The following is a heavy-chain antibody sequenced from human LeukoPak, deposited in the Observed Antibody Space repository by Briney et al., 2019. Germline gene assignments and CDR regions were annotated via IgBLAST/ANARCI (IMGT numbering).Heavy chain of an antibody. CDR2: ITATSSST. J-gene: IGHJ4*02. Sequence: GGSLRLSCAASGFTFSSYGMSWVRPAPGKGLEWVSAITATSSSTHDADSVQGRFTISRDNSKNTLYLQMNSLRAEDTAVYYCAKWGYSYGFTAWSDYWGQGTLVTVSS. CDR1: GFTFSSYG. CDR3: AKWGYSYGFTAWSDY. V-gene: IGHV3-23*01. D-gene: IGHD5-18*01.